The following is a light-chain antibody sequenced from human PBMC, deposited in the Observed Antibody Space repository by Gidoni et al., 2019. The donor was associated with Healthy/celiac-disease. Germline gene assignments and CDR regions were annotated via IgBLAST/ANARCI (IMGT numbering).Light chain of an antibody. V-gene: IGKV3-20*01. Sequence: EIVLTQSPGTLSLSPGERATLSCRASQSVSSSYLAWYQQKPGQAPMLLIYGASSRATGIPDRFSGSGSGTDFTLTISRLEPEDFAVYYCQQYGSSPVTFXQXTKVEIK. CDR3: QQYGSSPVT. CDR1: QSVSSSY. J-gene: IGKJ1*01. CDR2: GAS.